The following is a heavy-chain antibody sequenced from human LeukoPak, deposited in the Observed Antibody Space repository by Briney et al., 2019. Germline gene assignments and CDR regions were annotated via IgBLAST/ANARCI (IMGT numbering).Heavy chain of an antibody. V-gene: IGHV1-2*02. D-gene: IGHD3-22*01. Sequence: ASVKVSCKASGYTFTGYYMHWVRQAPGQGLEWMGWINPNSGGTNYAQKFQGRVSMARDTSISTAYMELSSLRSDDTAVYYCYYRVSSGYLTWGQGTLVAVSS. CDR2: INPNSGGT. CDR1: GYTFTGYY. CDR3: YYRVSSGYLT. J-gene: IGHJ4*02.